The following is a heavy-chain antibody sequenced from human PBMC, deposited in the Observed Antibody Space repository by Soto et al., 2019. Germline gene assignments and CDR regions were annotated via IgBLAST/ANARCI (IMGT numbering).Heavy chain of an antibody. J-gene: IGHJ6*02. CDR2: IIPIFGTA. V-gene: IGHV1-69*13. CDR3: ARERVVVVAATLASTEAQRGTYYYYYGMDV. CDR1: GCTFSSYA. Sequence: SVKVSCKSPGCTFSSYALSWARQAPGQGLEWMGGIIPIFGTANYAQKFQGRVTITADESTSTAYMELSSLRSEDTAVYYCARERVVVVAATLASTEAQRGTYYYYYGMDVWGQGTTVTVSS. D-gene: IGHD2-15*01.